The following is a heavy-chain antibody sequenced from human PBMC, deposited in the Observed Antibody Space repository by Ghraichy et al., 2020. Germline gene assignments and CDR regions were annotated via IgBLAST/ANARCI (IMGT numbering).Heavy chain of an antibody. CDR1: GYTFTSYG. CDR3: ARDYRVEDTAMVIPCY. V-gene: IGHV1-18*04. Sequence: ASVKVSCKASGYTFTSYGISWVRQAPGQGLEWMGWISAYNGNTNYAQKLQGRVTMTTDTSTSTAYMELRSLRSDDTAVYYCARDYRVEDTAMVIPCYWSQVTLVTVSS. CDR2: ISAYNGNT. J-gene: IGHJ4*02. D-gene: IGHD5-18*01.